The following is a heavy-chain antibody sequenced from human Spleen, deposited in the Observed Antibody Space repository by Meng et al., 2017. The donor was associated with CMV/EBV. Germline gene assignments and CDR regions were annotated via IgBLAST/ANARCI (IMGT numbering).Heavy chain of an antibody. CDR2: IKQDGSEK. V-gene: IGHV3-7*01. CDR3: AREAYDSSGYSRSFDY. J-gene: IGHJ4*02. CDR1: GFTFSSYW. Sequence: GESLKISCAASGFTFSSYWMSWVRQAPGKGLEWVANIKQDGSEKYYVDSVKGRFTISRDNAKNSLYLQMNSLRAEDTAVYYCAREAYDSSGYSRSFDYWGQGTLVTVSS. D-gene: IGHD3-22*01.